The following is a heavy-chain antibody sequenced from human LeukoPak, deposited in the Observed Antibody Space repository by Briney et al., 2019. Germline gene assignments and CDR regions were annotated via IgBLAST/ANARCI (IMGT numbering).Heavy chain of an antibody. CDR3: AKTYYYDSGNY. CDR2: IRYEGGDK. Sequence: GGSLRLSCAASGFTFSSYGMHWVRQAPGKGLEWVAFIRYEGGDKYYADSVKGRFTISRDNSKNTLYLQMNSLRVEDTAVYYCAKTYYYDSGNYWGQGTLVTVSS. J-gene: IGHJ4*02. CDR1: GFTFSSYG. V-gene: IGHV3-30*02. D-gene: IGHD3-10*01.